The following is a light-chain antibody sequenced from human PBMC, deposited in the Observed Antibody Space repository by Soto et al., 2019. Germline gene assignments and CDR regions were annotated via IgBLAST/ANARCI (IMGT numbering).Light chain of an antibody. V-gene: IGKV2-28*01. CDR3: MQALQSPPT. Sequence: EIVMTQSPLSLPVTPGEPVSISCRSSQSLLHSNGYDSLDWYLQKPGQSPQLLIYLGSNRASGVPARFSGSGSGTDFTLKISRVEADDVGVYYCMQALQSPPTFGQGTKVEIK. CDR2: LGS. CDR1: QSLLHSNGYDS. J-gene: IGKJ1*01.